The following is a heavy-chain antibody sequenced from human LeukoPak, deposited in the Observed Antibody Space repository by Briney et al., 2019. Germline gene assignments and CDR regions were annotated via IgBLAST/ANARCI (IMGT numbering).Heavy chain of an antibody. CDR1: GFTFSSYA. CDR3: AKVRLNWDVDFDY. J-gene: IGHJ4*02. Sequence: PGGSLRLSCAASGFTFSSYAMSWVRQAPGKGLEWVSAISGSGGSTYYADSVKGRFTISRDNSKNTLYLQMDNLRAEDTAVYYCAKVRLNWDVDFDYWGQGTLVTVSS. D-gene: IGHD7-27*01. V-gene: IGHV3-23*01. CDR2: ISGSGGST.